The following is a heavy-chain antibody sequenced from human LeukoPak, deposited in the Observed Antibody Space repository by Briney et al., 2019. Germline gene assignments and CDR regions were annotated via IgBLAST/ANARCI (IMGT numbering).Heavy chain of an antibody. CDR1: GYTFTSYD. CDR2: MNPNSGNT. J-gene: IGHJ2*01. D-gene: IGHD6-13*01. Sequence: ASVKVSCKASGYTFTSYDINWVRQATGQGLEWMGWMNPNSGNTGYAQKFQGRVTLTRNTSISTAYMELSSLRSDDTAVYYCARGRFNSSSWASWYLDPWGRGTPVTVSS. CDR3: ARGRFNSSSWASWYLDP. V-gene: IGHV1-8*01.